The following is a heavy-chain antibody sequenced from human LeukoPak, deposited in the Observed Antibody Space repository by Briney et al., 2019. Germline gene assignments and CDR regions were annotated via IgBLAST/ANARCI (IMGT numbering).Heavy chain of an antibody. V-gene: IGHV4-59*01. CDR1: GGSISSYY. J-gene: IGHJ6*02. D-gene: IGHD4-17*01. CDR3: AREDNGDAYYFYYGMDV. Sequence: SETLSLTCTVSGGSISSYYWSWIRQPPGKGLEWIGYIYYSGSTNYNPSLKSRVTISVDTSKNQFSLKLSSVTAADTAVYYCAREDNGDAYYFYYGMDVWGQGTTVTVSS. CDR2: IYYSGST.